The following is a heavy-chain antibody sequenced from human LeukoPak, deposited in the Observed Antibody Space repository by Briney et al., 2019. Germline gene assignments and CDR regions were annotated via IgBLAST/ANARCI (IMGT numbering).Heavy chain of an antibody. D-gene: IGHD3-3*01. CDR1: GYTFTSYG. CDR2: ISAYNGNT. CDR3: AREHDFWSGYYRVNWFDP. Sequence: GASVKVSCKASGYTFTSYGISWVRQAPGQGLEWMGWISAYNGNTNYAQKLQGRVTMTTDTSTSTAYMELRSLRSDDTAVYYCAREHDFWSGYYRVNWFDPWGREPWSPSPQ. J-gene: IGHJ5*02. V-gene: IGHV1-18*01.